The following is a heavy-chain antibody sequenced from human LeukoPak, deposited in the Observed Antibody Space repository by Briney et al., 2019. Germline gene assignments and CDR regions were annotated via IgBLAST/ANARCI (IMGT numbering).Heavy chain of an antibody. CDR3: ARDGPDYGDYINFDY. J-gene: IGHJ4*02. V-gene: IGHV1-69*06. Sequence: SVKVSCKASGGTFSSYAISWVRQAPGQGLEWMGGIIPIFGTANYAQKFQGRVTITADKSTSTAYMELSSLRSEDTAVYYCARDGPDYGDYINFDYWGQGTLVTVSS. CDR1: GGTFSSYA. D-gene: IGHD4-17*01. CDR2: IIPIFGTA.